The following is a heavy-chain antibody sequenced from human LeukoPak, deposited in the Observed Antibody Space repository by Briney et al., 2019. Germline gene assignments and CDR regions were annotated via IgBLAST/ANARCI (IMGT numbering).Heavy chain of an antibody. V-gene: IGHV3-30*02. CDR3: AKIDYSSSYS. D-gene: IGHD6-6*01. CDR1: GFTFSSYG. J-gene: IGHJ4*02. CDR2: ISYDGTNK. Sequence: GGSLRLSCAASGFTFSSYGMHWVRQAPGKGLEWVAFISYDGTNKFYTDSVRGRFTMTRVNSKSMLCLEMNSLRVEDTAVYYCAKIDYSSSYSWGQGILVTVSS.